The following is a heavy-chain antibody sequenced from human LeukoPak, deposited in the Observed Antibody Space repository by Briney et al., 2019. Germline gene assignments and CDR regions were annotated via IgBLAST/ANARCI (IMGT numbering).Heavy chain of an antibody. J-gene: IGHJ6*03. V-gene: IGHV4-34*01. Sequence: SETLSLTCAVYGGSFSGYYWNWIRQPPGKGLEWIGEITHSGSTNYNPSLKSRVTISVDTSKNHFSLKLSSVTAADTAVYYCARGYCSGGSCYSYYYYNYMDVWGKGTTVTVSS. D-gene: IGHD2-15*01. CDR3: ARGYCSGGSCYSYYYYNYMDV. CDR1: GGSFSGYY. CDR2: ITHSGST.